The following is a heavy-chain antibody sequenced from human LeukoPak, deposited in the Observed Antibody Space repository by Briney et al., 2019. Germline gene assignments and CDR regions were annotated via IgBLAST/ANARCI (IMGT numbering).Heavy chain of an antibody. Sequence: PGGSLRLSCAASGFTFSNYWMSWVRQAPGKGLEWVANIKQDRSEKYYVDSVKGRFTISRDNAKNSLYLQLNALRAEDTAVYYCARDLFVTKYYFDYWGQGTLVTVSS. CDR1: GFTFSNYW. CDR3: ARDLFVTKYYFDY. J-gene: IGHJ4*02. CDR2: IKQDRSEK. V-gene: IGHV3-7*03. D-gene: IGHD1-1*01.